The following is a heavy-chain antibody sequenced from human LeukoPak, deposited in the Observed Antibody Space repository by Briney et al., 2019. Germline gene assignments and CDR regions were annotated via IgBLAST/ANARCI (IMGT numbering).Heavy chain of an antibody. CDR2: ISSSSSTI. CDR3: ARDRQVVAATLVPWFDP. CDR1: GFTFSSYS. D-gene: IGHD2-15*01. V-gene: IGHV3-48*01. J-gene: IGHJ5*02. Sequence: GGSLRLSCAASGFTFSSYSMNWVRQAPGKGLEWVSYISSSSSTIYYADSVKGRFTISRDNAKNSLYLQMNSLRAEDTAVYYCARDRQVVAATLVPWFDPWGQGTLVTVSS.